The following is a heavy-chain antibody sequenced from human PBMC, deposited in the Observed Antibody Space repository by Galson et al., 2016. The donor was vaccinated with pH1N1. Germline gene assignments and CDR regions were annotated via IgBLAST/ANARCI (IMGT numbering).Heavy chain of an antibody. Sequence: SLRLSCAASGFTFSTYWMHWVRQAPGKGLEWVSVIYSGGRTYYADSVKGRFTISRDNSKNTLYLQMNSLRAEDTAVYYCASNLRFLEWAQNYYYGMDVWGQGTAVTVSS. V-gene: IGHV3-66*01. CDR2: IYSGGRT. D-gene: IGHD3-3*01. CDR3: ASNLRFLEWAQNYYYGMDV. CDR1: GFTFSTYW. J-gene: IGHJ6*02.